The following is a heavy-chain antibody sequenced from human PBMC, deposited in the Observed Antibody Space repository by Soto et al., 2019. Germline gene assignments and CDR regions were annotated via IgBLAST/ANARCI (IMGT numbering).Heavy chain of an antibody. CDR3: ARETYSFNDY. V-gene: IGHV3-74*01. CDR2: INPDGGST. J-gene: IGHJ4*02. CDR1: GFTFSGYW. Sequence: EVQLVESGGGLVLPGGSLRLSCAASGFTFSGYWMHWVRQAPGEGLVWVSRINPDGGSTNYADSVKGRFTISRDNAKNTLCLQMNGLRAEDTAVYYCARETYSFNDYWGRGTLVTVSS. D-gene: IGHD4-4*01.